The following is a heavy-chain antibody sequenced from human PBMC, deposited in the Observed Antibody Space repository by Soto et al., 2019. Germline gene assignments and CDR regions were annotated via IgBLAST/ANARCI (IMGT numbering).Heavy chain of an antibody. CDR1: GFTFSTYG. D-gene: IGHD3-22*01. CDR3: AKEQLAMTVVVADYFDS. CDR2: ISYDGGSK. V-gene: IGHV3-30*13. Sequence: QVQLVESGGGVVQPGKSLRLSCAASGFTFSTYGIHWVRQAPGKGLEWVALISYDGGSKYYGDSVKGRFIISRDNSHNRGALQTNSLRADDTAVYFCAKEQLAMTVVVADYFDSWGQGTLVTVSS. J-gene: IGHJ4*02.